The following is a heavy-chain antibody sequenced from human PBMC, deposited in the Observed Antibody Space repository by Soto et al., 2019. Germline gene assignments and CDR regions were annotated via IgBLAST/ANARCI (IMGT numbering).Heavy chain of an antibody. V-gene: IGHV4-59*01. Sequence: TSETLSLTCTVSGGSISSYYWSWIRQPPGKGLEWIGYIYYSGSTNYNPSLKSRVTISVDTSKNQFSLKLSSVTAADTAVYYCARDVEAKGSSSDGKYYYYGMDVWGQGTTVTV. CDR3: ARDVEAKGSSSDGKYYYYGMDV. J-gene: IGHJ6*02. CDR2: IYYSGST. D-gene: IGHD6-6*01. CDR1: GGSISSYY.